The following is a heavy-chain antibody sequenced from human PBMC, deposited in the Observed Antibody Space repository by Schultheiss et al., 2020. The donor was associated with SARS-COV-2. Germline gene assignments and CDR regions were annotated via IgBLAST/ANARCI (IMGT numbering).Heavy chain of an antibody. Sequence: GGSLRLSCVASGFSFSSYGMHWVRQAPGKGPEWVAIIWYDGSNKYYADSVKGRFTISRDNSKNTLYLQMNSLRAEDTAVYYCAREVLTFGGVIAYHIDYWGQGTLVTVSS. J-gene: IGHJ4*02. CDR1: GFSFSSYG. V-gene: IGHV3-33*01. D-gene: IGHD3-16*02. CDR2: IWYDGSNK. CDR3: AREVLTFGGVIAYHIDY.